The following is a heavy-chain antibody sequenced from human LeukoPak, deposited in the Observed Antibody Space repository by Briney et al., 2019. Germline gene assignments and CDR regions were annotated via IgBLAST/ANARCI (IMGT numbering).Heavy chain of an antibody. CDR1: GGTFRTFA. CDR3: GLSENYYYYYMDV. CDR2: IIPIFGIP. Sequence: SVKVSCKASGGTFRTFAISWVRQAPGQGLEWMGGIIPIFGIPDSAQKFQGRLAITADESTTTAYMELSSLRSDDTAIYYCGLSENYYYYYMDVWGKGTTVTISS. J-gene: IGHJ6*03. V-gene: IGHV1-69*13.